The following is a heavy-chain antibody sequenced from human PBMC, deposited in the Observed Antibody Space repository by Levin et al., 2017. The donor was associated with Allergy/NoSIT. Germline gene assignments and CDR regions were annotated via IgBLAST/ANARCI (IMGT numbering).Heavy chain of an antibody. V-gene: IGHV1-18*01. Sequence: GESLKISCKASGYTFTSYGISWVRQAPGQGLEWMGWISAYNGNTNYAQKLQGRVTMTTDTSTSTAYMELRSLRSDDTAVYYCAKDYYDSSGYLPLHDAFDIWGQGTMVTVSS. D-gene: IGHD3-22*01. CDR3: AKDYYDSSGYLPLHDAFDI. CDR1: GYTFTSYG. J-gene: IGHJ3*02. CDR2: ISAYNGNT.